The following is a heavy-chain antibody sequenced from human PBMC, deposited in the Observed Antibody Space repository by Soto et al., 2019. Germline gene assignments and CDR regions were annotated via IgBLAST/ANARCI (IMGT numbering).Heavy chain of an antibody. CDR3: ANLITAHDYGDDIDY. CDR2: ISGSGGST. J-gene: IGHJ4*02. D-gene: IGHD4-17*01. Sequence: GGSLRLSCAASGFTFSSYAMSWVRQAPGKGLEWVSAISGSGGSTYYADSVKGRFTISRDNSKNTLYLQMNSLRAEDTAVYYCANLITAHDYGDDIDYWGQGTLVTVSS. V-gene: IGHV3-23*01. CDR1: GFTFSSYA.